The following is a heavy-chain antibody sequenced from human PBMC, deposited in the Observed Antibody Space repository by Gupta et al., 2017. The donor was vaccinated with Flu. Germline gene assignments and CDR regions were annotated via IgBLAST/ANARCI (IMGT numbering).Heavy chain of an antibody. CDR1: GGSFSGYY. CDR3: ARLQSSYYYYYYMDV. Sequence: QVQLQQWGAGLLKPSETLSLTCAVYGGSFSGYYSRWIRQPPGKGLEWIGEINHSGSTNYNPSLKSRVTISVDTSKNQFSLKLSSVTAADTAVYYCARLQSSYYYYYYMDVWGKGTTVTVSS. CDR2: INHSGST. V-gene: IGHV4-34*01. J-gene: IGHJ6*03. D-gene: IGHD4-11*01.